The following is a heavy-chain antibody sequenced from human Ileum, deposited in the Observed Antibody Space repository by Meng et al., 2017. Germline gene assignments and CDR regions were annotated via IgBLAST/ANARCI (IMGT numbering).Heavy chain of an antibody. CDR1: GFTFSSYE. V-gene: IGHV3-48*03. J-gene: IGHJ3*02. CDR3: AREYNGFYIAFDI. D-gene: IGHD1-1*01. Sequence: GGSLRLSCAASGFTFSSYEMNWVRQAPGKGLEWVSYISSSGTTVHYTDSVKGRFTVSRDNAKNSLYLQMNSLRAEDTAVYYCAREYNGFYIAFDIWGQGTVVTISS. CDR2: ISSSGTTV.